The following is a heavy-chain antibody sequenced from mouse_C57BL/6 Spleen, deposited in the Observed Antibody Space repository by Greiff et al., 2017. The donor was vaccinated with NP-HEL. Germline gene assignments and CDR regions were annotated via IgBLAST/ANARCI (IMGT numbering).Heavy chain of an antibody. D-gene: IGHD2-1*01. V-gene: IGHV3-6*01. J-gene: IGHJ2*01. CDR1: GYSITSGYY. CDR2: ISYDGSN. Sequence: VQLKESGPGLVKPSQSLSLTCSVTGYSITSGYYWNWIRQFPGNKLEWMGYISYDGSNNYNPSLKNRISITRDTSKNQFFLKLNSVTTEDTATYYCARGAIYYGNPDYWGQGTTLTVSS. CDR3: ARGAIYYGNPDY.